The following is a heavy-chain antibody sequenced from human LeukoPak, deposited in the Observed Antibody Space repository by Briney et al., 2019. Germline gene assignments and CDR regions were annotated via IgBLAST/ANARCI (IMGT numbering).Heavy chain of an antibody. Sequence: SQTLSLTCTVSGGSISSGSYYWSWIRQPAGKGLEWIGYIYYSGSTNYNPSLKSRVTISVDTSKNQFSPKLSSVTAADTAVYYCARHGSYYGAYFDYWGQGTLVTVSS. CDR3: ARHGSYYGAYFDY. CDR2: IYYSGST. J-gene: IGHJ4*02. V-gene: IGHV4-61*09. CDR1: GGSISSGSYY. D-gene: IGHD1-26*01.